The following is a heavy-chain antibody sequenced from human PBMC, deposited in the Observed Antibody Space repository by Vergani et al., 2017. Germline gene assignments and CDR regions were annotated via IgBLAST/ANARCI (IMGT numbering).Heavy chain of an antibody. CDR3: ARGEVTIFGVVTH. CDR2: ISSSSSYI. Sequence: EVQMVESGGGMVKPGGSLRLSCAASGFTFSSYSMNWVRQAPGKGLEWVSSISSSSSYIYYADSVKGRVTISRDNAKNSLYLQMNSLRAEDTAVYYCARGEVTIFGVVTHWGQGTLVTVSS. CDR1: GFTFSSYS. D-gene: IGHD3-3*01. J-gene: IGHJ4*02. V-gene: IGHV3-21*01.